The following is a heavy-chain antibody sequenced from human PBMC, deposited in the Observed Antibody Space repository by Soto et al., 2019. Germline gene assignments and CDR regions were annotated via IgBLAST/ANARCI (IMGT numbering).Heavy chain of an antibody. J-gene: IGHJ3*02. CDR3: AKARSIAAAGTRDAFDI. Sequence: GGSLRLSCAASGFTFSSYAMSWVRQAPGKGLEWVSAISGSGGSTYYADSVKGRFTISRDNSKNTLYLQMNSLRAEDTAVYYCAKARSIAAAGTRDAFDIWGQGTMVTVSS. CDR1: GFTFSSYA. CDR2: ISGSGGST. V-gene: IGHV3-23*01. D-gene: IGHD6-13*01.